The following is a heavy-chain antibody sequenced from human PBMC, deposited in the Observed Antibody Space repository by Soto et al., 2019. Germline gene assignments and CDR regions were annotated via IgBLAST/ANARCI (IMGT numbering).Heavy chain of an antibody. CDR3: ARITAAIGLRYAFDI. Sequence: QVQLVESGGGVVQPGRSLRLSCAASGFTFSSYAMHWVRQAPGKGLEWVAVISYDGSNKYYADSVKGRFTISRDNSKNTLYLQMNSLRAEDTAVYYCARITAAIGLRYAFDIWGQGTMVTVSS. D-gene: IGHD2-2*01. J-gene: IGHJ3*02. CDR2: ISYDGSNK. CDR1: GFTFSSYA. V-gene: IGHV3-30-3*01.